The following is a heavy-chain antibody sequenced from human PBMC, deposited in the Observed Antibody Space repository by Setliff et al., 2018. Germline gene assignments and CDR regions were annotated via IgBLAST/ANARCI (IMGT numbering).Heavy chain of an antibody. CDR2: SSHSGST. J-gene: IGHJ6*03. D-gene: IGHD4-4*01. CDR3: AREGPESDSSGYMDV. V-gene: IGHV4-34*01. Sequence: ASETLSLTCSVYGESFSNNYWSWIRQPPGKGLEWIGESSHSGSTSYSPSLKSRVTMSVDPSKNHFSLKVTSVTVADTAVYYCAREGPESDSSGYMDVWGQGTTVTVSS. CDR1: GESFSNNY.